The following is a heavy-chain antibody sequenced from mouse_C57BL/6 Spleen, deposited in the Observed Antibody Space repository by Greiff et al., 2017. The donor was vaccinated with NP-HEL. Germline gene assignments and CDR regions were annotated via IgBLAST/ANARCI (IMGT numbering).Heavy chain of an antibody. D-gene: IGHD2-10*02. Sequence: QVQLKQPGAELVKPGASVKLSCKASGYTFTSYWMHWVKQRPGRGLEWIGRIDPNGGGTKYNEKFKSKATLNVDKPSSTAYMQLSSLTSEDSAVYYCARSRVYDLAWFAYWGQGTLVTVSA. CDR1: GYTFTSYW. CDR2: IDPNGGGT. J-gene: IGHJ3*01. CDR3: ARSRVYDLAWFAY. V-gene: IGHV1-72*01.